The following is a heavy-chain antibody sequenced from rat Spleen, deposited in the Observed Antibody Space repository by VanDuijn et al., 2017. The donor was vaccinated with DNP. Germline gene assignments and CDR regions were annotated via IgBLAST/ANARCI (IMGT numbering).Heavy chain of an antibody. V-gene: IGHV5-25*01. CDR2: INSSGGTT. CDR1: GFTFNNYD. Sequence: EVQLVESGGGLVPPGRSLKLSCAASGFTFNNYDMAWVRQAPTKGLEWVASINSSGGTTYYRDSVKGRFTVSRDNAKSTLYLQMDSLRSEDTATYYCVRHRIQYYSGEGAMDAWGQGISVTVSS. J-gene: IGHJ4*01. D-gene: IGHD1-1*01. CDR3: VRHRIQYYSGEGAMDA.